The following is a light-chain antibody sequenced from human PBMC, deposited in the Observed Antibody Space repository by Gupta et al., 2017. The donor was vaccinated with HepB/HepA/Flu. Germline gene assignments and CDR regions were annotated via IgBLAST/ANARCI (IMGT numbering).Light chain of an antibody. Sequence: ETVMTQSPATLSVSPGERVTLSCRASQSVGTNLAWYQQKPGQAPRLLIHGASTRATGIPARFSGSWSGTDFTLSISSLQSEDFAVYYCHQYNNWPPWTFGQGTKVEIK. J-gene: IGKJ1*01. CDR2: GAS. CDR3: HQYNNWPPWT. CDR1: QSVGTN. V-gene: IGKV3-15*01.